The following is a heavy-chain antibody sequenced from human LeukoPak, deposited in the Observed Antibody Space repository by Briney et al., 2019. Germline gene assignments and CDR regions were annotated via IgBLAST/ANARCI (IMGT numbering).Heavy chain of an antibody. J-gene: IGHJ4*02. D-gene: IGHD1-26*01. V-gene: IGHV1-69*13. CDR2: IIPIFGTA. CDR1: GGTFSSYA. Sequence: SVKVSCKASGGTFSSYAISWVRQAPGQGLEWMGGIIPIFGTANYAQKFQGRVTITADESTSTAYMELRSLRSDDTAVYYCARRSSGSYYLIDYWGQGTLVTVSS. CDR3: ARRSSGSYYLIDY.